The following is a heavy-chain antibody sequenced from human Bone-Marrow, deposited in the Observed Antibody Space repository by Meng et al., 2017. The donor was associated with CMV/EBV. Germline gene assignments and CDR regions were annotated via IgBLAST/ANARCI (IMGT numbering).Heavy chain of an antibody. J-gene: IGHJ4*02. CDR3: ARDCCSSTSYTNKFDY. V-gene: IGHV3-23*01. D-gene: IGHD2-2*01. CDR2: ITGSGATA. Sequence: GESLKISCAASGFTFSSYAMSWVRQAPGKGLEWVSAITGSGATAYYADSVRGRFTVSRDNSENTLYLQLNSLRADDTAVYYCARDCCSSTSYTNKFDYWGQGTRVTVSS. CDR1: GFTFSSYA.